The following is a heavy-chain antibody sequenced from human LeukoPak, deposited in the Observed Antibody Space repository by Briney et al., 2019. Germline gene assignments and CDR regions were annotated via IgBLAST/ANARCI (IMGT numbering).Heavy chain of an antibody. J-gene: IGHJ5*02. Sequence: PSETLSLTCTVSGGSISSGSYYWSWIRQPPGKGLEWIGYIYHSGSTYYNPSLKSRVTISVDRSKNQFSLKLSSVTAADTAVYYCARDWSSSGWSRGYNWFDPWGQGTLVTVSS. CDR1: GGSISSGSYY. CDR3: ARDWSSSGWSRGYNWFDP. CDR2: IYHSGST. D-gene: IGHD6-19*01. V-gene: IGHV4-30-2*01.